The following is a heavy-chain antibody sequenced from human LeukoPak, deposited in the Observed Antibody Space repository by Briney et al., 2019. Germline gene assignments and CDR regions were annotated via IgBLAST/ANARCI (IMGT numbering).Heavy chain of an antibody. CDR3: ATDLSGRYTRPFDY. Sequence: ASVKVSCTVSGYTLTELSMHWVRQAPGKGLEWMGGFDPEDGETIYAQKFQGRVTMTEDTSTDTAYMELSSLRSEDTAVYYCATDLSGRYTRPFDYWGQGTLVTVSS. CDR1: GYTLTELS. D-gene: IGHD3-16*02. CDR2: FDPEDGET. J-gene: IGHJ4*02. V-gene: IGHV1-24*01.